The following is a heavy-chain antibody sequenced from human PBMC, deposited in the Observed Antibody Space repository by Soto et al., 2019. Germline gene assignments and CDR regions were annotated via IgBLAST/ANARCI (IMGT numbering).Heavy chain of an antibody. CDR1: GYTFTGYY. CDR2: INPNSGGT. CDR3: ARVGKAYYDIFTGYYPYYYYYGMDV. D-gene: IGHD3-9*01. J-gene: IGHJ6*02. V-gene: IGHV1-2*02. Sequence: QVQLVQSGAEVKKPGASVKVSCKASGYTFTGYYMHWVRQAPGQGLEWMGWINPNSGGTNYAQKFQCRVTMTRDTSISTAYMELSRLRSDDTAVYYCARVGKAYYDIFTGYYPYYYYYGMDVWGQGTTVTVSS.